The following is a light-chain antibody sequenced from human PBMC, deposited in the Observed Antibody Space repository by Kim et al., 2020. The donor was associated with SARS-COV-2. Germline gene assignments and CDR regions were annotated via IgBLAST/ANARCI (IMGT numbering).Light chain of an antibody. CDR2: YDS. Sequence: SYELTQPPSVSVAPGETARITCGGNNIGSKSVHWYQQKPGQAPVQVIYYDSDRPSGIPERFSGSNSGNTATLTISRVEAGDEAAYYCQVWDSSSDHVVFG. CDR3: QVWDSSSDHVV. CDR1: NIGSKS. J-gene: IGLJ2*01. V-gene: IGLV3-21*04.